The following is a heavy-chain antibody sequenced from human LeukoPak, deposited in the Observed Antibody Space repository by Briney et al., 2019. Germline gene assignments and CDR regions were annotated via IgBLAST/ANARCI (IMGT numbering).Heavy chain of an antibody. Sequence: GGSLRVYCAASGFTVSSNYMSWVRQAPGKGLEWVSVIYSGGSTYYADSVKGRFTISRDNSKNTLYLQMNSLRAEDTAVYYCARESWYSIYYYGMDVWGQGTTVTVSS. D-gene: IGHD6-13*01. CDR2: IYSGGST. J-gene: IGHJ6*02. CDR3: ARESWYSIYYYGMDV. CDR1: GFTVSSNY. V-gene: IGHV3-53*01.